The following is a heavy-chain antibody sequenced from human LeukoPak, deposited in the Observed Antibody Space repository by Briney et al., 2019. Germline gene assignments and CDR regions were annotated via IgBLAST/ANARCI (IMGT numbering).Heavy chain of an antibody. V-gene: IGHV3-30*02. CDR1: GFIFSSYG. Sequence: QPGGSLRLSCAASGFIFSSYGMHWVRQAPGKGLEWVAFIRYDGSNRYYADSVKGRFTISRDNSKNTLYLQMNSLRAEDTAVYYCAKNRVRYCSSTSCFYFDYWGQGTLVTVSS. J-gene: IGHJ4*02. CDR2: IRYDGSNR. CDR3: AKNRVRYCSSTSCFYFDY. D-gene: IGHD2-2*01.